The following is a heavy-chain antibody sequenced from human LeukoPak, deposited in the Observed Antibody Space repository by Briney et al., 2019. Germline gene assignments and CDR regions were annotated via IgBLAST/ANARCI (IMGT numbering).Heavy chain of an antibody. D-gene: IGHD7-27*01. CDR1: RFTFNIYG. Sequence: PGGSLRLSCAASRFTFNIYGILWVRQAPGKGLEWVAVIWYDGSNKCYADSVKGRFTISRDNSKNTLYLQMNSLRVEDTAVYYCASDHVAGDTPYGMDVWGQGTTVTVSS. CDR2: IWYDGSNK. J-gene: IGHJ6*02. V-gene: IGHV3-33*01. CDR3: ASDHVAGDTPYGMDV.